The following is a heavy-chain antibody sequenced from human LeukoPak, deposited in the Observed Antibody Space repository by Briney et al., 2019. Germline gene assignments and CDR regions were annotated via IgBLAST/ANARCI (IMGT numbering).Heavy chain of an antibody. CDR2: ISWNSGSV. V-gene: IGHV3-9*01. J-gene: IGHJ4*02. CDR3: ARDYYDSSGYIDY. Sequence: AGGSLRLSCAASGFTFDDYAMHWVRQAPGKGLEWVSGISWNSGSVGYADSVRGRFTISRDNAKNSLYLQMNSLRAEDTAVYYCARDYYDSSGYIDYWGQGTLVTVSS. CDR1: GFTFDDYA. D-gene: IGHD3-22*01.